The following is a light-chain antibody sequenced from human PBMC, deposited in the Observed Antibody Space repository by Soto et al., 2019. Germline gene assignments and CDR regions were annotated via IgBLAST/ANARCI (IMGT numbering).Light chain of an antibody. Sequence: EIVMTQSPATLSVSPGERAALSCRASQSIRSNLAWYQQKPGQAPRLLIYGASTRATGIPARVSGSGSGTDFTLTITSLQSEDFAVYYCQQYNNWPRTFGQGTKLQI. CDR1: QSIRSN. V-gene: IGKV3-15*01. CDR2: GAS. CDR3: QQYNNWPRT. J-gene: IGKJ2*01.